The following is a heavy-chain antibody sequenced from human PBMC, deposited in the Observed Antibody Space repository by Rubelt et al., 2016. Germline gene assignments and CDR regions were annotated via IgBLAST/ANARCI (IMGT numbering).Heavy chain of an antibody. D-gene: IGHD5-24*01. Sequence: QLQLQESGPGLVKPSETLSLTCTVSGGSISSSSYYWGWIRQPPGKGLEWIGSIYYSGSTYYHRSPQGWVPLSVETAKNQFSLKLSAVTAADTAVYYCARDHGDGYNWGVDYWGQGTLVTVSS. CDR3: ARDHGDGYNWGVDY. CDR1: GGSISSSSYY. V-gene: IGHV4-39*07. CDR2: IYYSGST. J-gene: IGHJ4*02.